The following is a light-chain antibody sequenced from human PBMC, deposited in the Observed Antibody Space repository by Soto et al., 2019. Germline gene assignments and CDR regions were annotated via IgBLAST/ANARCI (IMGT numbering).Light chain of an antibody. Sequence: DIQMTQSPSSVSASVGDRVTITCRASHTFSSFLNWYQQKRGKPPTLLIYGAYNLRSGVPSRFTGSGGGAEFSLTISSLQPDDFATYYCQQAYSPPFTFGQGTSLELK. J-gene: IGKJ2*01. V-gene: IGKV1-39*01. CDR2: GAY. CDR3: QQAYSPPFT. CDR1: HTFSSF.